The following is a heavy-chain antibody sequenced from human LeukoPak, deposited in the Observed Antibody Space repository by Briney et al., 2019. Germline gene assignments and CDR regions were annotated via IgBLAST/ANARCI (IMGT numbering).Heavy chain of an antibody. CDR1: GGSFSGYY. Sequence: SETLSLTCAVYGGSFSGYYWSWIRQPPGEGLEWIGEINHSGSTNYNPSLKSRVTISVDTSKNQFSLKLSSVTAADTAVYYCARGEYFDWLYRSQYYFDYWGQGTLVTVSS. CDR3: ARGEYFDWLYRSQYYFDY. V-gene: IGHV4-34*01. CDR2: INHSGST. J-gene: IGHJ4*02. D-gene: IGHD3-9*01.